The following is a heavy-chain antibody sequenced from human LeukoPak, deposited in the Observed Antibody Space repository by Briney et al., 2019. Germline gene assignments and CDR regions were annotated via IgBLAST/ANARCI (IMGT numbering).Heavy chain of an antibody. V-gene: IGHV3-48*01. CDR1: GFTFSSYS. D-gene: IGHD2-21*01. CDR2: ISSSSSTI. J-gene: IGHJ6*03. CDR3: ARTQGDMVYYYYYMDV. Sequence: PGGSLRLSCAASGFTFSSYSMNWVRQAPGKGLEWVSYISSSSSTIYYADSVKGRFTISRDNAENSLYLQMNSLRAEDTAVYYCARTQGDMVYYYYYMDVWGKGTTVTVSS.